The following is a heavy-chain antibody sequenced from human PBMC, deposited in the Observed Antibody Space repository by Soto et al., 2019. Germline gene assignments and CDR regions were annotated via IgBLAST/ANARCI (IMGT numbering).Heavy chain of an antibody. CDR1: GLSISSSF. CDR3: VKDRAGMSGVDL. Sequence: QVQLQESGPGLVKPSETLSLTCSVSGLSISSSFWSWIRQPAGKALEFIGRVYSGGSVNQNPSLTRRLFMSVDMSKNQLSLWLTSVTAADKGVYYCVKDRAGMSGVDLWGRGTMVTVSS. J-gene: IGHJ5*02. CDR2: VYSGGSV. V-gene: IGHV4-4*07.